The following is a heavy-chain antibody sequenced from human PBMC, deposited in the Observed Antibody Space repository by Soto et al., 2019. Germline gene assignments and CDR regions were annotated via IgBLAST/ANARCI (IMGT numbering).Heavy chain of an antibody. D-gene: IGHD1-20*01. CDR2: ISAYNGNT. CDR3: ARVTSSPGIYNYYYGMDV. V-gene: IGHV1-18*01. CDR1: GYTFTSYG. Sequence: ASVKVSCKASGYTFTSYGISWVRQAPGQGLEWMGWISAYNGNTNYAQKLQGRVTMTTDTSTSTAYMELRSLRSDDTAVYYCARVTSSPGIYNYYYGMDVWGQGTTVTVSS. J-gene: IGHJ6*02.